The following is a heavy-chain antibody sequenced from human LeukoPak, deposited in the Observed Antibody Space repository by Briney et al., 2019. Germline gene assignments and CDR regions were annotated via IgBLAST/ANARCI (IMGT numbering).Heavy chain of an antibody. CDR3: AKDGGLDILESPDY. CDR2: ISYDGSNK. D-gene: IGHD3-9*01. V-gene: IGHV3-30*04. CDR1: GFTFSSYA. J-gene: IGHJ4*02. Sequence: PGGSLRLSCAASGFTFSSYAMHWVRQAPGKGLEWVAVISYDGSNKYYADSVKGRFTISRDNSKNTLYLQMNSLRAEDTAVYYCAKDGGLDILESPDYWGQGTLVTVSS.